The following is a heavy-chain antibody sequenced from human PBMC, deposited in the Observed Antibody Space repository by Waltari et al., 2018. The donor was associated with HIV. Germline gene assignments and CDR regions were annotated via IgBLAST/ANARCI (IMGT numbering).Heavy chain of an antibody. Sequence: QVQLVESGGGLVKPGGSLKLSCVASGFTFTDYYMAWVRQSPGKGLEWISYICPSANTFTYADSRKCRVAISRDNSNKSVILQMDTLRDDDSAIYYCVRPAKDTTSHYPTIWYFDVWGRGTLVTVSS. V-gene: IGHV3-11*04. J-gene: IGHJ2*01. CDR1: GFTFTDYY. CDR2: ICPSANTF. CDR3: VRPAKDTTSHYPTIWYFDV. D-gene: IGHD1-26*01.